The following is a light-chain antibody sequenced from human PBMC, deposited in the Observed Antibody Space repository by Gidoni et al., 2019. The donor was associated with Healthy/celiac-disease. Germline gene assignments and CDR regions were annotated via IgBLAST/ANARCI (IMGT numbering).Light chain of an antibody. CDR2: AAS. CDR1: QSISSY. CDR3: QQSYSTPRI. Sequence: DIQMTQSPSSLSASVGDRVTITCRASQSISSYLIWYQQKPGKAPKLLIYAASSLQSGVPSRFSGSGSGTDFTLSISSLQPEDFATYYCQQSYSTPRIFGGGTKVEIK. J-gene: IGKJ4*01. V-gene: IGKV1-39*01.